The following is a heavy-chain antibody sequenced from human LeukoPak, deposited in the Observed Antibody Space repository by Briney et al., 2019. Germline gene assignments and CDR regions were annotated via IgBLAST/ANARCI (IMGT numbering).Heavy chain of an antibody. CDR3: ARLSIRDWYRFDY. CDR2: IYYSGST. V-gene: IGHV4-59*08. J-gene: IGHJ4*02. Sequence: SETLSLTCTVSGGSISSYYWSWIRQPPGKGLEWIGYIYYSGSTNYNPSLKSRVTISIDTSKNQFSLRLSSVTAADTAVYYCARLSIRDWYRFDYWGQGTLVTVSS. CDR1: GGSISSYY. D-gene: IGHD6-19*01.